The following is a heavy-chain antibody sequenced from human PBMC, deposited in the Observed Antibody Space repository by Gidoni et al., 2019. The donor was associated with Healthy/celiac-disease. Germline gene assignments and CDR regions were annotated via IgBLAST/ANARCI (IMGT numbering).Heavy chain of an antibody. CDR3: AREEWELPKRTLDY. J-gene: IGHJ4*02. D-gene: IGHD1-26*01. CDR2: IYYSGST. Sequence: QLQLQESGPGLVKTSETLSLTCTVAGGSISSSSYYWGWIRQPPGKGLEWIGSIYYSGSTYYNPSLKSRVTISVDTSKNQFSLKLSSVTAADTAVYYCAREEWELPKRTLDYWGQGTLVTVSS. CDR1: GGSISSSSYY. V-gene: IGHV4-39*02.